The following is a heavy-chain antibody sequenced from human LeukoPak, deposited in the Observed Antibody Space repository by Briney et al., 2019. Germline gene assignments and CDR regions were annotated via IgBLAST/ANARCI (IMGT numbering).Heavy chain of an antibody. CDR3: ARGPRITMVRGVIRY. V-gene: IGHV4-34*01. J-gene: IGHJ4*02. CDR2: INHSGST. Sequence: SETLSLTCAVYGGSFSGYYWRWIRQPPGKGLEWIGEINHSGSTNYNPSLKSRVTISVDTSKNQFSLKLSSVTAADTAVYYCARGPRITMVRGVIRYWGQGTLVTVSS. CDR1: GGSFSGYY. D-gene: IGHD3-10*01.